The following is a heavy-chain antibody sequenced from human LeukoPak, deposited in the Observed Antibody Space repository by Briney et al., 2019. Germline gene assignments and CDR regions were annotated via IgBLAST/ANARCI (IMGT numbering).Heavy chain of an antibody. Sequence: SETLSLTCAVYGGSFSDYYWTWIRQTPGKGLEWIGEMSPSGSSNYNPSLKSRVTISVDTSKNQFSLKLRSVAAADTAVYYCARGRQDVNMILVVMAGVSYYLDVWSKGTTVTVS. V-gene: IGHV4-34*01. CDR3: ARGRQDVNMILVVMAGVSYYLDV. CDR2: MSPSGSS. CDR1: GGSFSDYY. D-gene: IGHD3-22*01. J-gene: IGHJ6*03.